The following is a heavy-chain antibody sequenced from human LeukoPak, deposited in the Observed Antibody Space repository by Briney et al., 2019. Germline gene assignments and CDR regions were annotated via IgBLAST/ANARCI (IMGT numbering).Heavy chain of an antibody. CDR3: ARHGGYSSPYLH. CDR2: IYYSGTT. D-gene: IGHD6-13*01. CDR1: GGSISNYY. Sequence: SETLSPTCTVSGGSISNYYWSWIRQPPGKGLECMGYIYYSGTTNYNPSLKSRVTISVDTSKNQFSLKLSSVTAADTAVYYCARHGGYSSPYLHWGQGTLVTVSS. V-gene: IGHV4-59*08. J-gene: IGHJ1*01.